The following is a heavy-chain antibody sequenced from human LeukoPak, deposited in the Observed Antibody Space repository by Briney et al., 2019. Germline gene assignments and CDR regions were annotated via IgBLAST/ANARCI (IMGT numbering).Heavy chain of an antibody. D-gene: IGHD5-24*01. CDR2: INHSGST. CDR3: ARRDGYKSYYFDY. Sequence: PSETLSLTRAVYGGSFSGYYWSWIRQPPGKGLEWIGEINHSGSTNYNPSLKSRVTISVDTSKNQFSLKLSSVTAADTAVYYCARRDGYKSYYFDYWGQGTLVTVSS. J-gene: IGHJ4*02. CDR1: GGSFSGYY. V-gene: IGHV4-34*01.